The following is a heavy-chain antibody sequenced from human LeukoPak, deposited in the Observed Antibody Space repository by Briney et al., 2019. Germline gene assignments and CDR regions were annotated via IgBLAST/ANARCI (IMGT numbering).Heavy chain of an antibody. Sequence: GGSLRLSCAASGFTFSDYYMNWIRQAPGKGLEWVSYISSSGSPIYYADSVKGRFTISRDNAKNSLYLEMNSLRAEDTAVYYCARESYSSGWSDAFDIWGQGTMVTVSS. J-gene: IGHJ3*02. CDR1: GFTFSDYY. CDR3: ARESYSSGWSDAFDI. V-gene: IGHV3-11*01. D-gene: IGHD6-19*01. CDR2: ISSSGSPI.